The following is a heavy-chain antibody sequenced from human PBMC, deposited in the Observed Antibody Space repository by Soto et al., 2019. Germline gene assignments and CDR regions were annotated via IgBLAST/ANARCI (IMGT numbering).Heavy chain of an antibody. CDR3: ARVVWYYDSSGYSDIDY. CDR2: ISYDGSNK. CDR1: GFTFSSYA. D-gene: IGHD3-22*01. V-gene: IGHV3-30-3*01. J-gene: IGHJ4*02. Sequence: GGSLRLSCAASGFTFSSYAMHWVRQAPGKGLEWVAVISYDGSNKYYADSVKGRFTISRDNSKNTLYLQMNSLRAEDTAVYYCARVVWYYDSSGYSDIDYWGQGTLVTVSS.